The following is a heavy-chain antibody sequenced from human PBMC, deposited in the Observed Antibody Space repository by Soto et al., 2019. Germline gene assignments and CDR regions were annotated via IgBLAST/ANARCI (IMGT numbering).Heavy chain of an antibody. CDR1: GGSFYNLH. CDR2: INLSGRT. D-gene: IGHD3-3*01. Sequence: PSETLSLTWAVHGGSFYNLHWTWIRQSPGMGLEFVGEINLSGRTNYNPSLKSRVAISLDKSKSQFSLNLTSVTVADTAVYYCARGWRGLYYWGQGTPVTVSS. CDR3: ARGWRGLYY. J-gene: IGHJ4*02. V-gene: IGHV4-34*01.